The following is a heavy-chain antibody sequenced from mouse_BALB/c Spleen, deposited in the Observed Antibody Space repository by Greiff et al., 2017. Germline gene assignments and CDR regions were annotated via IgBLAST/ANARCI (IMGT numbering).Heavy chain of an antibody. CDR2: ISYSGST. CDR3: ASLDY. J-gene: IGHJ4*01. Sequence: EVQLQESGPGLVKPSQSLSLTCTVTGYSITSDYAWNWIRQFPGNKLEWMGYISYSGSTSYNPSLKSRISITRDTSKNQFFLQLNSVTSEDTATCYCASLDYWGQGTSVTVSS. CDR1: GYSITSDYA. V-gene: IGHV3-2*02.